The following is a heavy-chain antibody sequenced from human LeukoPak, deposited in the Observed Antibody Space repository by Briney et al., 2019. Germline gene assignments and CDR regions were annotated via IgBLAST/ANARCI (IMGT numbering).Heavy chain of an antibody. V-gene: IGHV6-1*01. CDR1: GDTFSSNDAV. CDR3: ARGFPTNAFDV. Sequence: SQTLSLTCVVSGDTFSSNDAVWDWIRQAPSRGLEWPGRTYYRSKRSRWYNDLAVSVKSRITINADAFKNQFSLQLHSVTPEDTAVYYCARGFPTNAFDVWGQGTMVAVSS. J-gene: IGHJ3*01. CDR2: TYYRSKRSRWYN.